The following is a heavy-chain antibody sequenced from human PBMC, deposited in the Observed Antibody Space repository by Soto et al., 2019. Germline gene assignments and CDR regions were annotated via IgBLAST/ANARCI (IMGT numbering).Heavy chain of an antibody. CDR2: VHYSGRT. Sequence: QLQLRESCPGLVKPSETLSLTCTVSDGSSSTSGYSWGWIRQPPGKGLEWIGRVHYSGRTSYSPSSRSRVTISVDTPKSQFSLKLSSVTAADTAVYYCARRLSYGVAGAGTLFEFWGQGTLVIVSS. D-gene: IGHD6-13*01. CDR1: DGSSSTSGYS. CDR3: ARRLSYGVAGAGTLFEF. J-gene: IGHJ4*02. V-gene: IGHV4-39*01.